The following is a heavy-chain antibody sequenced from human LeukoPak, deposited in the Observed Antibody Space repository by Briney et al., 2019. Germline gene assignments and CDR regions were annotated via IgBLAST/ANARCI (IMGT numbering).Heavy chain of an antibody. CDR2: ISGSGGRT. J-gene: IGHJ4*02. Sequence: GGSLRLSCAASGYTFSSYAMSWVRQAPGKGREWVSAISGSGGRTYYADSVEGRVTISRDSCKNTLYLQMHSLTAEDTAVYYCALPVGATLADYWGQGPLVTVSS. D-gene: IGHD1-26*01. CDR3: ALPVGATLADY. V-gene: IGHV3-23*01. CDR1: GYTFSSYA.